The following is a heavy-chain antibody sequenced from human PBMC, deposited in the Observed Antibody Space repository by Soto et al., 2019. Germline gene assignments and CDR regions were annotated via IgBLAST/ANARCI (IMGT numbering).Heavy chain of an antibody. CDR3: AKDLAARPAEYFQH. J-gene: IGHJ1*01. CDR1: GFTFDDYA. V-gene: IGHV3-9*01. Sequence: PGGSLRLSCAASGFTFDDYAMHWVRQAPGKGLEWVSGISWNSGSIGYADSVKGRFTISRDNAKNSLYLQMNSLRAEDTALYYCAKDLAARPAEYFQHWGQGTLVTVSS. D-gene: IGHD6-6*01. CDR2: ISWNSGSI.